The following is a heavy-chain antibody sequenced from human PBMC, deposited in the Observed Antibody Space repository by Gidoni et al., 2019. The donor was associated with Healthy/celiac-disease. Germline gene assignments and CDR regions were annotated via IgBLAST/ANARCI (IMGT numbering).Heavy chain of an antibody. J-gene: IGHJ4*02. CDR3: ARGGSWGGYFDY. Sequence: QVQLVESGGGLVKPGGSLRLSCAASGVPFSDDYMSRIRQAPGKGLEWVAYIRSGGSNKYYADSVKGRFTIYRDNAKNSLYLQMNSLRAEDTAVYYCARGGSWGGYFDYWGQGTLVTVSS. D-gene: IGHD6-13*01. CDR2: IRSGGSNK. V-gene: IGHV3-11*01. CDR1: GVPFSDDY.